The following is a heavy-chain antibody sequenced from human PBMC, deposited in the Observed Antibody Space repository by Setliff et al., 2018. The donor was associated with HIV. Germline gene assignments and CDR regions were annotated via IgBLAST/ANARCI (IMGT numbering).Heavy chain of an antibody. Sequence: PSETLSLTCTVSGGSISTYYWNWIRQSPGTGLEWIGDINYRGVTYYNPSLKSRVTFSLDTSKNQFSLTLTSVTAADTAVDYCARESNPAGSPGYEYARRGAFDLWGPGTPVTVSS. J-gene: IGHJ3*01. CDR1: GGSISTYY. CDR3: ARESNPAGSPGYEYARRGAFDL. V-gene: IGHV4-59*01. CDR2: INYRGVT. D-gene: IGHD5-12*01.